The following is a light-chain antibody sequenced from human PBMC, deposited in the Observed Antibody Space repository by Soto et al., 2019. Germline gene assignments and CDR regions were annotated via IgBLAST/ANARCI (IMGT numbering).Light chain of an antibody. J-gene: IGKJ2*01. Sequence: AIRMTQSPSSFSASTGDRVTITCRASQGISSYLAWYQQKPGKAPKLLIYAASTLQSGVPSRFSGSGSGTDFTLTISCLQSEDFATYYCQQYYSYPPTFGHGTKLETK. CDR1: QGISSY. CDR2: AAS. CDR3: QQYYSYPPT. V-gene: IGKV1-8*01.